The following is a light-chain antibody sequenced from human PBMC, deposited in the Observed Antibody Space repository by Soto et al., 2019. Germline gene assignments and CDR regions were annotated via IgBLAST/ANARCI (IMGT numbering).Light chain of an antibody. CDR2: GAS. CDR1: QSVSSY. Sequence: EIVLTQSPGTLSLSPGERATLSCRASQSVSSYLAWYQQKPGQPPRLLIYGASTRATGIPARFSGGGSGTEITLTISILQSEDFAVYYCQQYNIWWTFGQGTKVDIK. J-gene: IGKJ1*01. V-gene: IGKV3-15*01. CDR3: QQYNIWWT.